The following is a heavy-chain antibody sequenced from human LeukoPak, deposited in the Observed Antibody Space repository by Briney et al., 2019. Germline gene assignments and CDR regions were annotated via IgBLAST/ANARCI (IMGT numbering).Heavy chain of an antibody. V-gene: IGHV1-18*01. CDR3: ARDARIAVAGTLPFDY. J-gene: IGHJ4*02. CDR2: ISAYNGNT. D-gene: IGHD6-19*01. CDR1: GYTFTSYG. Sequence: ASAKVSCKASGYTFTSYGISWVRQAPGQGLEWMGWISAYNGNTNYARKLQGRVTMTTDTSTSTAYMELRSLRSDDTAVYYCARDARIAVAGTLPFDYWGQGTLATVSS.